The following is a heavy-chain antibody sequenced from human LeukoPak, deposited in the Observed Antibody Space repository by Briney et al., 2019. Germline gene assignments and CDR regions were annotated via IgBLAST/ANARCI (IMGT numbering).Heavy chain of an antibody. Sequence: ASVKVSCKASGYTFSGYAIHWVRQAPGQRFEWMGWINAGNGHTKYSQNFQGRVTITRDSSANIVYMDVSSLTSEDTAVYYCARGIWSATRVDYYLNNWGRGTLVTVSS. CDR2: INAGNGHT. J-gene: IGHJ4*02. D-gene: IGHD5-24*01. CDR3: ARGIWSATRVDYYLNN. V-gene: IGHV1-3*01. CDR1: GYTFSGYA.